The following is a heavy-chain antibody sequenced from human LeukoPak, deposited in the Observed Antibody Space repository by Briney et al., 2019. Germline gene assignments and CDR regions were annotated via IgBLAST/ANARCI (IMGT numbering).Heavy chain of an antibody. CDR1: GYTFTDYY. Sequence: GASVKVSCKASGYTFTDYYMHWVRQAPGQGLEWMGWINPNSGGTNYAQKFQGRVTMTRDTSISTAYMELSRLRSDDTAVYYCARDKRGRSSSWYYDYWGQGTLVTVSS. D-gene: IGHD6-13*01. V-gene: IGHV1-2*02. CDR2: INPNSGGT. J-gene: IGHJ4*02. CDR3: ARDKRGRSSSWYYDY.